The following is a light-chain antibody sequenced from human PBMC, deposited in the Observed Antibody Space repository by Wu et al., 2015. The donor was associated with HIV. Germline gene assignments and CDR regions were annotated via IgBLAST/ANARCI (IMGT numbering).Light chain of an antibody. CDR3: QQYNSFLVT. CDR2: KAS. CDR1: QSVDTW. V-gene: IGKV1-5*03. J-gene: IGKJ4*01. Sequence: DIQMTQSPSTLSASVGDRVTITCRASQSVDTWLAWYQQKPGQAPKILIYKASNLHTGVPSRFSGSGSGTEFTLTISSLQPEDFATYYCQQYNSFLVTFGGGPRYRSN.